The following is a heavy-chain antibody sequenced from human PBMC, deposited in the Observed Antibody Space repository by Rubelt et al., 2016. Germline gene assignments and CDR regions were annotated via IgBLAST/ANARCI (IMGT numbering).Heavy chain of an antibody. V-gene: IGHV1-3*01. D-gene: IGHD2-2*01. CDR1: GYTFTSSA. J-gene: IGHJ4*02. CDR3: ARERDIVVVPAAIRALY. Sequence: QVQLVQSGAEAKKPGASVKVSCTVSGYTFTSSAMHCVRKAPGQRLEWLGWIHAGNGTTQNSLKFQGRVTITKDTAASTAYMELSSLRSEDTAVYYCARERDIVVVPAAIRALYWGQGTLVTVSS. CDR2: IHAGNGTT.